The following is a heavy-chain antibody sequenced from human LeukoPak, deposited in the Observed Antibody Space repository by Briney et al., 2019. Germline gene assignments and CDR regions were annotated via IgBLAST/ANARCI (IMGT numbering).Heavy chain of an antibody. CDR2: IRFDGSNK. V-gene: IGHV3-30*02. D-gene: IGHD3-3*01. CDR3: AKDNDFWSGYPTYFDY. CDR1: GFTFSSYG. J-gene: IGHJ4*02. Sequence: GGSLRLSYAASGFTFSSYGMHWVRQAPGKGLEGVAFIRFDGSNKYYAESVKGRFTISRDNSKNTLYLQMNSMRAEDTAVYYCAKDNDFWSGYPTYFDYWGQGTLVTVSS.